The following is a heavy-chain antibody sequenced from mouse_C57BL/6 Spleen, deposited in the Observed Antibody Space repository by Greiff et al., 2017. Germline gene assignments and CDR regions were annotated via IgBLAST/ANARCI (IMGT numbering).Heavy chain of an antibody. CDR2: ISNGGGST. CDR3: ARHYDYYFDY. J-gene: IGHJ2*01. D-gene: IGHD2-4*01. V-gene: IGHV5-12*01. CDR1: GFTFSDYY. Sequence: EVMLVESGGGLVQPGGSLKLSCAASGFTFSDYYMYWVRQTPEKRLEWVAYISNGGGSTYYPDTVKGRFTISRDNAKNTLYLQMSRLKSEDTAMYYCARHYDYYFDYWGKGTTLTVSS.